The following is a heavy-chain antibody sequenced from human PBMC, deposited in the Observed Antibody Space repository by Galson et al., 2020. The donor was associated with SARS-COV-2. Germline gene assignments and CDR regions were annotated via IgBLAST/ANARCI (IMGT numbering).Heavy chain of an antibody. V-gene: IGHV3-9*01. J-gene: IGHJ4*02. CDR1: GFTFDDYA. Sequence: GGSLRLSCAASGFTFDDYAMHWVRQAPGKGLEWVSGIRWNSGSIGYADSVKGRFTISRDNAKNSLYLQMNSLRAEDTALYYCATLAVAGTGHYFDYWGQGTLVTVSA. D-gene: IGHD6-19*01. CDR3: ATLAVAGTGHYFDY. CDR2: IRWNSGSI.